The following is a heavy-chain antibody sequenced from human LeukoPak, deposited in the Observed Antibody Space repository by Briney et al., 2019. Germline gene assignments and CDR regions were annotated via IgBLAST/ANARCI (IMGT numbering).Heavy chain of an antibody. CDR3: AKAAVVAATLGY. CDR2: ISGSGGST. J-gene: IGHJ4*02. D-gene: IGHD2-15*01. Sequence: ETLSLTCAVYGGSFSGYYWSWIRQAPGKGLEWVSAISGSGGSTYYADSVKGRFTISRDNSKNTLYLQMNSLRAEDTAVYYCAKAAVVAATLGYWGQGTLVTVSS. V-gene: IGHV3-23*01. CDR1: GGSFSGYY.